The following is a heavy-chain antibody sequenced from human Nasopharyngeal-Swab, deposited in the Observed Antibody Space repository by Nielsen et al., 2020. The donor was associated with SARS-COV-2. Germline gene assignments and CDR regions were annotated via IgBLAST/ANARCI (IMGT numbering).Heavy chain of an antibody. V-gene: IGHV1-18*04. CDR3: TRHFDIVTGYEFFFDY. D-gene: IGHD3-9*01. CDR2: ISTYSGNT. J-gene: IGHJ4*02. CDR1: GYNFISYG. Sequence: ASAKVSCKASGYNFISYGVTGVRQAPGQGLEWMGWISTYSGNTDYAQKFQGRVTMTTDKSTRTVYMELRSLRSDDTAVYYCTRHFDIVTGYEFFFDYWGQGTLVTVSS.